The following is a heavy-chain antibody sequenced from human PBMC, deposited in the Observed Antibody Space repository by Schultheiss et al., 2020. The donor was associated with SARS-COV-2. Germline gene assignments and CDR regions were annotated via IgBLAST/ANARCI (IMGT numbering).Heavy chain of an antibody. J-gene: IGHJ3*02. CDR1: GGSISSGGYY. CDR2: IYYSGST. CDR3: ARDAAVDYYDSSGYYGAFDI. V-gene: IGHV4-31*03. D-gene: IGHD3-22*01. Sequence: SQTLSLTCTVSGGSISSGGYYWSWIRQHPGKGLEWIGYIYYSGSTYYNPSLKSRVTISVDTSKNQFSLKLSSVTAADTAVYYCARDAAVDYYDSSGYYGAFDIWGQGTMVTVSS.